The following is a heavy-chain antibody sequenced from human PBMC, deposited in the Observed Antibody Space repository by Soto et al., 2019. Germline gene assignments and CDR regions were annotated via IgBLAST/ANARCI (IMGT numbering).Heavy chain of an antibody. CDR2: INSDGSST. D-gene: IGHD3-22*01. CDR1: GFTFSSYW. CDR3: ARAEAYDSSGFVFDP. Sequence: PGGSLRLSCAASGFTFSSYWMHWVRQAPGKGLVWVSRINSDGSSTSYADSVKGRFTISRDNAKNTLYLQMNSLRAEDTAVYYCARAEAYDSSGFVFDPWGQGTLVTSPQ. J-gene: IGHJ5*02. V-gene: IGHV3-74*01.